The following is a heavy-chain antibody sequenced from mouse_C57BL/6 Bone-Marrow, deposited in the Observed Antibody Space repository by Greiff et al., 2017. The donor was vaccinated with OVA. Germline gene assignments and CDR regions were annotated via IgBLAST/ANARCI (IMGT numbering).Heavy chain of an antibody. CDR2: IDPSDSYT. V-gene: IGHV1-50*01. Sequence: QVQLQQPGAELVKPGASVKLSCKASGYTFTSYWMQWVKQRPGQGLEWIGEIDPSDSYTNYNQKFKGKATLTVDTSSSTAYRQVSSLTSEDSAVYYCARDYSNWNYWGQGTTPTVSS. D-gene: IGHD2-5*01. CDR3: ARDYSNWNY. J-gene: IGHJ2*01. CDR1: GYTFTSYW.